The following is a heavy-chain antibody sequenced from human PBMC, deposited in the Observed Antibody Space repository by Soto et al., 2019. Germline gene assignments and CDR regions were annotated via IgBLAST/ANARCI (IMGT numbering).Heavy chain of an antibody. CDR2: ISPYKRNT. Sequence: QVQLVQSGAEVKKPGASVKVSCKASGYTFSSIGICWVRQAPGQGLELMGWISPYKRNTHYAQGAQGIQGRVTMTTDTSTSTAYMELRSLRSDDTAVYYCARDVDASGSYFTDYWGQGTLVTVSS. CDR3: ARDVDASGSYFTDY. V-gene: IGHV1-18*01. D-gene: IGHD3-10*01. J-gene: IGHJ4*02. CDR1: GYTFSSIG.